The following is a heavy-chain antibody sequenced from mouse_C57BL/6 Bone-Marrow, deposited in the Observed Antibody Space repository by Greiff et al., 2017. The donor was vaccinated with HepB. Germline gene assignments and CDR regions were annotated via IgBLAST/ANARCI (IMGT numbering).Heavy chain of an antibody. CDR2: ISYDGSN. Sequence: EVQLQQSGPGLVKPSQSLSLTCSVTGYSITSGYYWNWIRQFPGNKLEWMGYISYDGSNNYNPSLKNRISITRDTSKNQFFLKLNSVTTEDTATYYCTRVNYYGSSYDYFDYWGQGTTLTVSS. CDR1: GYSITSGYY. CDR3: TRVNYYGSSYDYFDY. J-gene: IGHJ2*01. V-gene: IGHV3-6*01. D-gene: IGHD1-1*01.